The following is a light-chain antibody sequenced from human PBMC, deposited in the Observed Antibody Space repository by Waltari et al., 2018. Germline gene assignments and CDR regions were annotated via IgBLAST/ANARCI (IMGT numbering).Light chain of an antibody. Sequence: EIALTQSPGTLSLSVGERATVSCRASESVSRALAWYQQKPGQAPRLLIYGASTRATGIPDRFSGSGSGTDFSLTISRLEPDDFAVYYCQHYLRLPVTFGQGTMVEI. V-gene: IGKV3-20*01. J-gene: IGKJ1*01. CDR2: GAS. CDR1: ESVSRA. CDR3: QHYLRLPVT.